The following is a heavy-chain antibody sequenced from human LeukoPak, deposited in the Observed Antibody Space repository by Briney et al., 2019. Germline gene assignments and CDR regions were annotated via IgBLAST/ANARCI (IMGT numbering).Heavy chain of an antibody. V-gene: IGHV4-34*01. J-gene: IGHJ5*02. D-gene: IGHD3-10*01. CDR3: ARWVAMVRGVNNWFDP. CDR1: GGSFSGYY. CDR2: INHSGTT. Sequence: SETLSLTCAVYGGSFSGYYWSWIRQPPGKGLEWIGEINHSGTTNYNPSLKSRVTISVDTSKNQFSLNLSSVTAADTAVYYCARWVAMVRGVNNWFDPWGQGTLVTVSS.